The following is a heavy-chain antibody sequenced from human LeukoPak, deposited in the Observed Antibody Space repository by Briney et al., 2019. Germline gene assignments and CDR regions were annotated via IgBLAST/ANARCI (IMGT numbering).Heavy chain of an antibody. CDR1: VFTFSSYV. V-gene: IGHV3-30*02. CDR3: SSYGSGSYYLADY. CDR2: IRYDGSNK. J-gene: IGHJ4*02. D-gene: IGHD3-10*01. Sequence: PGGSLRLSCAASVFTFSSYVMHWVRQAPGKGLEWVAFIRYDGSNKYYADSVKGRFTISRDNSKNTLYLQMNSLRAEDTAVYYCSSYGSGSYYLADYWGQGTLVTVSS.